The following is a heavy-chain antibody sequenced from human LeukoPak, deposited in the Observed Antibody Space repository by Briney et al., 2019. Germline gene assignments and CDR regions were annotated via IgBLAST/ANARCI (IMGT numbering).Heavy chain of an antibody. CDR3: ARGTYSSSWYFDY. V-gene: IGHV3-48*01. Sequence: GGSLRLSCAASGFSFSSYRVNWVRQAPGKGLEWVSYISSSSSTIYYADSVKGRFTISRDNAKNSLYLQMNSLRAEDTAVYYCARGTYSSSWYFDYWGQGTLVTVSS. D-gene: IGHD6-13*01. CDR2: ISSSSSTI. J-gene: IGHJ4*02. CDR1: GFSFSSYR.